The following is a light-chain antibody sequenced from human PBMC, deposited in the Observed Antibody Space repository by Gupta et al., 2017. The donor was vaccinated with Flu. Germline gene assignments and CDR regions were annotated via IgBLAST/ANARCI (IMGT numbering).Light chain of an antibody. CDR3: SSYTSSSSLV. V-gene: IGLV2-14*01. J-gene: IGLJ2*01. CDR1: SSDVGGYNY. Sequence: SITISCTGTSSDVGGYNYVSWYQQHPGKAPKLMIYEVSNRPSGVANRFSGSKSGNTASLTISGRQPEDEADYYCSSYTSSSSLVFGGGTKLTVL. CDR2: EVS.